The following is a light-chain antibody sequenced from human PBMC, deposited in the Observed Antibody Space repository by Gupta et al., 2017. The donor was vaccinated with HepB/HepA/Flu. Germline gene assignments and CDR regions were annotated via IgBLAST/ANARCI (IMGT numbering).Light chain of an antibody. V-gene: IGLV3-1*01. CDR1: ELGNKY. CDR2: QDR. CDR3: QTWDSSTVV. Sequence: SYELTQPPSVSVSPGQTASITCSGDELGNKYVCWYQQKAGQSPVLVIYQDRKRPSGIPERFSGSNSGNTATLTISGTQAMDEADYYCQTWDSSTVVFGGGTKPTVL. J-gene: IGLJ2*01.